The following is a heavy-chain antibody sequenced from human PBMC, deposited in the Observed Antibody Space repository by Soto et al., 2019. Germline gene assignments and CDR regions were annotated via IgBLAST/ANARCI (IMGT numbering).Heavy chain of an antibody. CDR3: ARDPSHGSGSYLDY. V-gene: IGHV1-69*06. CDR2: IIPIFNST. CDR1: GSRFSNYV. Sequence: SVKVSCKVSGSRFSNYVISWVRQAPGHGLEWLGRIIPIFNSTKYAQSFQGRVTITADKSTSTASLELSSLRSDDTAVYYCARDPSHGSGSYLDYWGQGTLVTVSS. J-gene: IGHJ4*02. D-gene: IGHD3-10*01.